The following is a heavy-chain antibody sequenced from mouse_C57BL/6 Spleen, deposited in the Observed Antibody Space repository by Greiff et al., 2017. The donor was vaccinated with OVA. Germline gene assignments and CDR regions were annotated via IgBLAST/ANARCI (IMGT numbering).Heavy chain of an antibody. J-gene: IGHJ1*03. V-gene: IGHV1-81*01. D-gene: IGHD1-1*01. CDR2: IYTRSGNT. Sequence: VQLQQSGAELVRPGASVKLSCKASGYTFTSYGISWVKQRTGQGLEWIGEIYTRSGNTYYNEKFKGKATLTADKSTSTAYMKLRSLTSEDSAVYVGERYYGSSYYWYFDVWGTGTTVTVSS. CDR1: GYTFTSYG. CDR3: ERYYGSSYYWYFDV.